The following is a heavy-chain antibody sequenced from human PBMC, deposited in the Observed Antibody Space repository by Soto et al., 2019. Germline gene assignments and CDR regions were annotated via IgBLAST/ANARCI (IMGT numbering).Heavy chain of an antibody. CDR1: IKKKMG. J-gene: IGHJ4*02. CDR2: IFSNDEK. V-gene: IGHV2-26*01. Sequence: IKKKMGVSWIRQPPGKALEWLAHIFSNDEKSYSTSLKSRLTISKDTSKSQVVLTMTNMDPVDTATYYCARAPSRYSSSWYDYWGQGTLVTVSS. D-gene: IGHD6-13*01. CDR3: ARAPSRYSSSWYDY.